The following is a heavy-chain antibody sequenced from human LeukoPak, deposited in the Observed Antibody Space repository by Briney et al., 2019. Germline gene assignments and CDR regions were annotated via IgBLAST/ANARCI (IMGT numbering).Heavy chain of an antibody. D-gene: IGHD6-19*01. V-gene: IGHV1-46*01. CDR1: GYTFTSYY. CDR3: AREERGIAVAVDAFDI. CDR2: INPSGGST. J-gene: IGHJ3*02. Sequence: ASVKVSCKAPGYTFTSYYMHWVRQAPGQGLEWMGIINPSGGSTSYAQKFQGRVTMTRDTSTSTVYMELSSLRSEDTAVYYCAREERGIAVAVDAFDIWGQGTMVTVSS.